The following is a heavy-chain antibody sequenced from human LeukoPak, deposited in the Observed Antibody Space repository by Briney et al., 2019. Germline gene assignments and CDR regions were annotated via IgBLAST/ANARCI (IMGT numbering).Heavy chain of an antibody. V-gene: IGHV3-43*02. J-gene: IGHJ4*02. CDR1: GLNFDDSA. CDR2: ISADGGST. CDR3: AKESGKFDY. Sequence: EGSLRLSCVASGLNFDDSAMHWVRQAPGKGLEWVSLISADGGSTFSADSVKGRFSISRDNSKNSLYLRMNSLRSEDTAMYYCAKESGKFDYWGQGTLVAVSS.